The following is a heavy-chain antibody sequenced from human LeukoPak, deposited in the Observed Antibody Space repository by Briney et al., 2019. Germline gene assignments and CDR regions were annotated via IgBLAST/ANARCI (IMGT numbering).Heavy chain of an antibody. J-gene: IGHJ4*02. D-gene: IGHD4-17*01. CDR1: GGSFSGYY. V-gene: IGHV4-34*01. CDR3: AEDYGDRDY. Sequence: SETLSLTCAVYGGSFSGYYWSWIRQPPGKGLEWIGEINHSGSTNYNPSLKSRVTISVDTSKNQFSLRLSSVTAADTAVYYCAEDYGDRDYWGQGTLVTVSS. CDR2: INHSGST.